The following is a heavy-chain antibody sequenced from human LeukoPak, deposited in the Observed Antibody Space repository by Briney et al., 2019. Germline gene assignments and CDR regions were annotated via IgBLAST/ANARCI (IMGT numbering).Heavy chain of an antibody. J-gene: IGHJ6*02. V-gene: IGHV1-69*13. D-gene: IGHD2-21*02. CDR3: ARRHCGGDCQSSYYYYYGMDV. CDR1: GGTLSRIV. Sequence: SVRVSCKASGGTLSRIVISWVRQAPGQGLEWMGGIIPTFGTANYAQEFQARVTITADESTSTAYMELSSLRSDDTAVYYCARRHCGGDCQSSYYYYYGMDVWGQGTTVTVSS. CDR2: IIPTFGTA.